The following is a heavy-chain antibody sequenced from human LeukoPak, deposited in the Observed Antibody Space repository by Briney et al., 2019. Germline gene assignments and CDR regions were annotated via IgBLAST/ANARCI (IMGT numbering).Heavy chain of an antibody. Sequence: ASVKVSCRASGYTFTSYGISWVRQAPGQGLEWMGCISAYNGNTNYAQKLQGRITMTTDTSTSTAYMELRSLRSDDTAVYYCARFRAGVGEPYGDYWGQGTLVTVSS. D-gene: IGHD3-10*01. CDR2: ISAYNGNT. V-gene: IGHV1-18*01. CDR1: GYTFTSYG. CDR3: ARFRAGVGEPYGDY. J-gene: IGHJ4*02.